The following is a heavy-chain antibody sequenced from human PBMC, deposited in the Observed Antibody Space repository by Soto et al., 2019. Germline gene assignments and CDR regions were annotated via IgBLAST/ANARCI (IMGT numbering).Heavy chain of an antibody. CDR2: ISGSGGST. D-gene: IGHD1-7*01. V-gene: IGHV3-23*01. J-gene: IGHJ6*02. Sequence: PGGSLRLSCAASGFTFSSYAMSWVRQAPGKGLEWVSAISGSGGSTYYADSVKGRFTISRDNSKNTLYLQMNSLRAEDTAVYYCAKEGVDNWNYAIPYYYYGMDVWGQGTTVNVSS. CDR1: GFTFSSYA. CDR3: AKEGVDNWNYAIPYYYYGMDV.